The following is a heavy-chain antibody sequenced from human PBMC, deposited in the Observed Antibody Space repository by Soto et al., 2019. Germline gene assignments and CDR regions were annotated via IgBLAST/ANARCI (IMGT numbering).Heavy chain of an antibody. V-gene: IGHV3-7*01. CDR2: IKQDGSEK. Sequence: GGSLRLSCAASGFTFSSYWMSWVRQAPGKGLEWVANIKQDGSEKYYVDSVKGRFTISRDNAKNSLYLQMNSLRAEDTAVYYCARERYCSGGSCYSGGWFDPWGQGTLVTVSS. CDR1: GFTFSSYW. CDR3: ARERYCSGGSCYSGGWFDP. D-gene: IGHD2-15*01. J-gene: IGHJ5*02.